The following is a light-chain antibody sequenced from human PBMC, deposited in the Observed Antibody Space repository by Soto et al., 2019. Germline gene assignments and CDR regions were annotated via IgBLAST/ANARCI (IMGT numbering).Light chain of an antibody. CDR1: QSVNSNS. CDR2: AAS. J-gene: IGKJ1*01. Sequence: EIVLTQSPGTLSLSPGERATLSCRASQSVNSNSLYWYRQKPGQAPWLLIYAASSRATVIPDRFSGSGSGTDFTLTISRLEPEDFAEYYCQQYGSSPLTFGQGTKVELK. CDR3: QQYGSSPLT. V-gene: IGKV3-20*01.